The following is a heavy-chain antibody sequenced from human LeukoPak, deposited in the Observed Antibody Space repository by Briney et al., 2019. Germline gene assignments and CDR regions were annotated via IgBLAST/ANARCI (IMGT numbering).Heavy chain of an antibody. CDR2: ISGDGGST. V-gene: IGHV3-23*01. CDR3: ARANGVNCNNYYCFDF. CDR1: GFTVSSNY. D-gene: IGHD3-10*01. J-gene: IGHJ4*02. Sequence: GGSLRLSCAASGFTVSSNYMSWVRQAPGKGLEWVSSISGDGGSTYYAESVKGRFTISRDKSKNTLYLQMNSLRAEDTAVYYCARANGVNCNNYYCFDFWGKGTPVTVSS.